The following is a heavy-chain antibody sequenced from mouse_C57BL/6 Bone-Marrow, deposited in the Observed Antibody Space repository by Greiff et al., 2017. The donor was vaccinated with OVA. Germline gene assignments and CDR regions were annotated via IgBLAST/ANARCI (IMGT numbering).Heavy chain of an antibody. Sequence: VKLMESGAELVRPGASVTLSCKASGYTFTDYEMHWVKQTPVHGLEWIGAIDPETGGTAYNQKFKGKAILTADKSSSTAYMELRSLTSEDSAVYYCTRLGWFSYYAMDYWGQGTSVTVSS. CDR1: GYTFTDYE. CDR3: TRLGWFSYYAMDY. V-gene: IGHV1-15*01. CDR2: IDPETGGT. D-gene: IGHD2-3*01. J-gene: IGHJ4*01.